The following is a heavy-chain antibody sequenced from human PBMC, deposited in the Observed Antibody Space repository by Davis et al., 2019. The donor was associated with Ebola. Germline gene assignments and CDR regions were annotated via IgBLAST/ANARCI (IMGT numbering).Heavy chain of an antibody. CDR1: GFTFSDYY. J-gene: IGHJ6*02. Sequence: GGSLRLSCAASGFTFSDYYMSWIRQAPGKGLEWVSYISSSGSTIYYADAVKGRFTISRDNAKNSLYLQMNSLRAEDTAVYYCTTDYAWNYDFLTGYSAPLDVWGQGTTVTVSS. D-gene: IGHD3-9*01. CDR3: TTDYAWNYDFLTGYSAPLDV. CDR2: ISSSGSTI. V-gene: IGHV3-11*01.